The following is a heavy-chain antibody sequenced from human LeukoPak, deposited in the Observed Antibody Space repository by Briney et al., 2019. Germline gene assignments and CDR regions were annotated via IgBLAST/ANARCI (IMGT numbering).Heavy chain of an antibody. CDR3: ARSRHYDSSGYYRY. V-gene: IGHV1-2*02. CDR1: GYTLTGYY. CDR2: INPNSGGT. Sequence: ASVKVSCKASGYTLTGYYMHWVRQAPGQGLEWMGWINPNSGGTNYAQKFQGRVTMTRDTSISTAYMELSRLRSDDTAVYYCARSRHYDSSGYYRYWGQGTLVTVPS. D-gene: IGHD3-22*01. J-gene: IGHJ4*02.